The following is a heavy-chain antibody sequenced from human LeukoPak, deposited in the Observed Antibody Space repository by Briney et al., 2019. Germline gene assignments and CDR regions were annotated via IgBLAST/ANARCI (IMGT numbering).Heavy chain of an antibody. CDR2: ISSSSSYI. V-gene: IGHV3-21*01. J-gene: IGHJ5*02. CDR3: ARGPYVDTAMGWWFDP. Sequence: GGSLRLSCAASGFTFSSYSMNWVRQAPGKGLEWVSSISSSSSYIYYADSVKGRFTISRDNAKNSLYLQMNSLRAEDTAVYYCARGPYVDTAMGWWFDPWGQGTLVTVSS. D-gene: IGHD5-18*01. CDR1: GFTFSSYS.